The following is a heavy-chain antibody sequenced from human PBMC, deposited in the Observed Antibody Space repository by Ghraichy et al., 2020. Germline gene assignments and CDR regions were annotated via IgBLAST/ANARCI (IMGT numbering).Heavy chain of an antibody. J-gene: IGHJ6*02. D-gene: IGHD2-21*01. Sequence: GGLRLSCAASGFTFSSYWMHWVRQAPGKGLVWVSRINSDGGSTTYADSVKGRFTISKDNAKNTLYLQMNSLRAEDTAVYYCVKDLVGGGFGAYGMDVWGQGTTVTVSS. CDR3: VKDLVGGGFGAYGMDV. CDR2: INSDGGST. CDR1: GFTFSSYW. V-gene: IGHV3-74*01.